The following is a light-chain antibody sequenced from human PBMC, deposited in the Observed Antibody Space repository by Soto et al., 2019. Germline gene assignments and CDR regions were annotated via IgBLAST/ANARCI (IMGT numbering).Light chain of an antibody. CDR3: SSYTRRSTDV. V-gene: IGLV2-14*01. Sequence: QSALTQPASVSGSPGQSLTISCTGTSSDVGGYNYVSWYQQHPGKPPNLMIYEVSRRPSGVSSRFSGSKSGNTASLTISGLQAEDEADYYCSSYTRRSTDVFGTGTKLTVL. CDR2: EVS. J-gene: IGLJ1*01. CDR1: SSDVGGYNY.